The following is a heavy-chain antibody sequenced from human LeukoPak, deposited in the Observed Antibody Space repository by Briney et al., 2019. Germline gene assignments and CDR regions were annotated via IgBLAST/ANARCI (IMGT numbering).Heavy chain of an antibody. Sequence: GGSLRLSCAASGFTFDDYAMHWVRQAPGKGLEWVSLVSGGAGRAFYADSVKGRFTISRDNNKKSLYPQMNSLGAEDTALYYCAKGVADYFGSGSYYQYYYYYAMDVRGQGTTVTVSS. CDR3: AKGVADYFGSGSYYQYYYYYAMDV. J-gene: IGHJ6*02. V-gene: IGHV3-43*02. D-gene: IGHD3-10*01. CDR1: GFTFDDYA. CDR2: VSGGAGRA.